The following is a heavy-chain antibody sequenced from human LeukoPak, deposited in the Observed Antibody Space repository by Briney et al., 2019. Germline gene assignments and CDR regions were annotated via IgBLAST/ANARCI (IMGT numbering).Heavy chain of an antibody. CDR1: GFAFSSSW. Sequence: GGSLRLSCATSGFAFSSSWMHWVRQAPGKGLEWVAVISYDGSNKYYADSVKGRFTISRDNSKNTLYLQMNSLRAEDTAVYYCARDPCSGGSCYSFDYWGQGTLVTVSS. CDR3: ARDPCSGGSCYSFDY. V-gene: IGHV3-30-3*01. J-gene: IGHJ4*02. D-gene: IGHD2-15*01. CDR2: ISYDGSNK.